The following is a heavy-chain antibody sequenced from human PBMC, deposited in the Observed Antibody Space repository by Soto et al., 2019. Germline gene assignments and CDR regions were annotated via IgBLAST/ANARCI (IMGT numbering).Heavy chain of an antibody. CDR1: GGSISSSSYY. J-gene: IGHJ6*02. V-gene: IGHV4-39*01. CDR3: ARQVSGSYYDYYYGMDV. D-gene: IGHD1-26*01. CDR2: IYYSGST. Sequence: QLQLQESGPGLVKPSETLSLTCTVSGGSISSSSYYWGWIRQPPGKGLEWIGSIYYSGSTYYNPSLKSRGTLSGXMYXYXCSLKLSSVAAADTAVDYCARQVSGSYYDYYYGMDVWGQGTTVTVSS.